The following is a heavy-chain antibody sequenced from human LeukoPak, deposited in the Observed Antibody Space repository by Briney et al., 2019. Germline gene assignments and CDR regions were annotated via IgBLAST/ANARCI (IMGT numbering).Heavy chain of an antibody. CDR1: GFTFSSYA. J-gene: IGHJ4*02. Sequence: GSLRLSCAASGFTFSSYAMSWIRQPPGKGLEWIGEINHSGSTNYNPSLKSRVTISVDTSKNQFSLKLSSVTAADTAVYYCARGPYDSSGYYHPALPYYFDYWGQGTLVTVSS. V-gene: IGHV4-34*01. CDR2: INHSGST. D-gene: IGHD3-22*01. CDR3: ARGPYDSSGYYHPALPYYFDY.